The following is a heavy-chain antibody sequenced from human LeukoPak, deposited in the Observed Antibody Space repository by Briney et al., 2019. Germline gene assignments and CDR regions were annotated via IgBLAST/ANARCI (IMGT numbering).Heavy chain of an antibody. D-gene: IGHD6-6*01. Sequence: GGSLRLSCAASGFTVITNDMTWVRQAPGKGLEWVAVIWYDGSNKYYADSVKGRFTISRDNSKNTLYLQMNSLRAEDTAVYYCAKRGRYSSSSVGGYHYYYMDVWGKGTTVTVSS. CDR2: IWYDGSNK. CDR3: AKRGRYSSSSVGGYHYYYMDV. CDR1: GFTVITND. J-gene: IGHJ6*03. V-gene: IGHV3-33*06.